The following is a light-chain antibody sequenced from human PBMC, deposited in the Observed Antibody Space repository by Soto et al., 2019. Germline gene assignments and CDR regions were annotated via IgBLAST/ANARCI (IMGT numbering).Light chain of an antibody. Sequence: DIQMTQSPSSLSASVGDRVSLTCRASQNIARYLNWFQQKPGEAPKLLIYTASTLHSGVPSRFSGTGSGKDFTLTISSLQPEDFATYYCEQGYGTPFTFGQGTRLEVK. CDR2: TAS. CDR1: QNIARY. CDR3: EQGYGTPFT. V-gene: IGKV1-39*01. J-gene: IGKJ5*01.